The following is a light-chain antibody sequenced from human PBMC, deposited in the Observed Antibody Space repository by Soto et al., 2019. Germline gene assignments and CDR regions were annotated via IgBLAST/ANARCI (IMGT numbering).Light chain of an antibody. V-gene: IGKV3-15*01. CDR1: QSVGSN. CDR2: GAS. Sequence: EIVLTQSPVTLSVSPGERATLSCRASQSVGSNLAWYQQRPGQAPRLLIYGASTRATGIPARFSGSGSATEFTLTISSLQSEDFAVYHCQQHNNWPITFGQGTRLEIK. J-gene: IGKJ5*01. CDR3: QQHNNWPIT.